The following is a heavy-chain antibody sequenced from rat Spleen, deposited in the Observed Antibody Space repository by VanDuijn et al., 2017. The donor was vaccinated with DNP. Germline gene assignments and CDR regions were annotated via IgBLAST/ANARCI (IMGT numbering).Heavy chain of an antibody. V-gene: IGHV4-2*01. CDR3: VKDLRGGSAFDY. D-gene: IGHD1-11*01. Sequence: EVKLVESGGGLVQPGGSLKLSCVASGFIFSNYWMGWVRQAPGKGLEWIGQINKDSSTINYVPSLKEKITISRDSVQNTLYLQMNSLRSDDTATYYCVKDLRGGSAFDYWGQGVMVTVSS. CDR2: INKDSSTI. CDR1: GFIFSNYW. J-gene: IGHJ2*01.